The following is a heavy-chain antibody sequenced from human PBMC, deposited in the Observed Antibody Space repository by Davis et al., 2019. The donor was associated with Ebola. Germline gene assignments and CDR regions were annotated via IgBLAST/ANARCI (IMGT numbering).Heavy chain of an antibody. CDR2: ISINGGTT. Sequence: GGSLRLSCAASGFSLSNYAMNWVRRAPGKGREYVAFISINGGTTYYANSVQGRFTISRDNSKNTLHLEMGSLRAEDMAVYYYARDVGSSWYYFDYWGQGTLVTVSS. D-gene: IGHD6-13*01. V-gene: IGHV3-64*01. CDR3: ARDVGSSWYYFDY. CDR1: GFSLSNYA. J-gene: IGHJ4*02.